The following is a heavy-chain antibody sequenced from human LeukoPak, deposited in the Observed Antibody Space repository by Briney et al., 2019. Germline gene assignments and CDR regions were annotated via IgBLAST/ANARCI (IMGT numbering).Heavy chain of an antibody. J-gene: IGHJ6*03. Sequence: NPSETLSLTCAVSGGSITSANWWSWVRQSPGKGLEWIGEIYHTGNTNYNPSLNSRVSISLDTSKNQFSLRLTSVTAADTAVYFCARDANGSDPHYYHMDVWGKGTTVTVSS. CDR1: GGSITSANW. D-gene: IGHD6-25*01. CDR3: ARDANGSDPHYYHMDV. CDR2: IYHTGNT. V-gene: IGHV4-4*02.